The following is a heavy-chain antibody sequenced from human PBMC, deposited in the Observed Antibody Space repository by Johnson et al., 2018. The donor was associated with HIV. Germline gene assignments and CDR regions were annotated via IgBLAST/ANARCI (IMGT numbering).Heavy chain of an antibody. CDR1: GFTFSSYA. D-gene: IGHD5-18*01. CDR2: ISYDGSNK. Sequence: QVQLVESGGGVVQPGRSLRLSCAASGFTFSSYAMHWVRQAPGKGLEWVAVISYDGSNKYYADSVKGRFTISRDNSKNTLYLQMNSLRAEDTAVYYCARVTHIQLWANDAFDIGGEGTMVTVSS. CDR3: ARVTHIQLWANDAFDI. V-gene: IGHV3-30-3*01. J-gene: IGHJ3*02.